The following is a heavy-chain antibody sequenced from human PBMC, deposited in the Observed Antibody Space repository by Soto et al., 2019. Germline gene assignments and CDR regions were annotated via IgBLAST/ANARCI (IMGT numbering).Heavy chain of an antibody. J-gene: IGHJ5*02. CDR1: GGSISSGGYY. CDR3: ARGDRYCSSTSCFNWFDP. V-gene: IGHV4-31*03. CDR2: IYYSGST. D-gene: IGHD2-2*01. Sequence: SETLSLTCTVSGGSISSGGYYWSWIRQHPGKGLEWIGYIYYSGSTYYNPSLKSRVTISVDTSKNQFPLKLSSVTAADTAVYYCARGDRYCSSTSCFNWFDPWGQGTLVTVSS.